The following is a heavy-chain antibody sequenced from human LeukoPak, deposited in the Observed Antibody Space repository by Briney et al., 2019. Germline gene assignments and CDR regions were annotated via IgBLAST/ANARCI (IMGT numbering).Heavy chain of an antibody. J-gene: IGHJ5*02. CDR2: ISGSGGST. Sequence: GGSLRLSCAASGFTFINYAMSWVRQAPGKGLEWVSAISGSGGSTYYADSVKGRFTISRDNSKNTLYLQMNSLRAEDTAVYYCAKWFSSGWYLFDPWGQGTLVTVSS. CDR1: GFTFINYA. CDR3: AKWFSSGWYLFDP. V-gene: IGHV3-23*01. D-gene: IGHD6-19*01.